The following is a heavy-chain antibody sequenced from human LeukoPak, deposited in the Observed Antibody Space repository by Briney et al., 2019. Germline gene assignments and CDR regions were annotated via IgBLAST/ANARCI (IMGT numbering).Heavy chain of an antibody. V-gene: IGHV3-11*01. CDR2: ISSSGSTI. J-gene: IGHJ4*02. Sequence: GGSLRLSCAASGFTFSDYYMSWIRQAPGKGLEWVSYISSSGSTIYYADSVKGRFTISRDNAKNALYLQMNSLRAEDTAVYYCARDSYDILTGSESFDYWGQGTLVTVSS. CDR3: ARDSYDILTGSESFDY. D-gene: IGHD3-9*01. CDR1: GFTFSDYY.